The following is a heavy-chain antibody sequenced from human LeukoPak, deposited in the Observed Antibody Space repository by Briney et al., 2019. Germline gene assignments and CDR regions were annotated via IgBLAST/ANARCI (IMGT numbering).Heavy chain of an antibody. CDR3: ATGGYSYPVAY. CDR1: GYTFTSYY. CDR2: INPSGGST. V-gene: IGHV1-46*01. J-gene: IGHJ4*02. Sequence: ASVKVSCKASGYTFTSYYIHWVRQAPGQGLEWMGIINPSGGSTSYAQKFQGRVTVTRDTSTSTVYMELSSLRSEDTAVYYCATGGYSYPVAYWGQGTLVTVSS. D-gene: IGHD5-18*01.